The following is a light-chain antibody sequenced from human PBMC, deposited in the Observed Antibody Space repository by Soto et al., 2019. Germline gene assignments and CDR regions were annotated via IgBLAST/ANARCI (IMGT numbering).Light chain of an antibody. V-gene: IGLV2-14*01. CDR2: DVS. CDR1: SSDIGDYNY. Sequence: QSALTQPASVSGSPGQSITISCNGTSSDIGDYNYVSWYQHHPGKAPKLMIYDVSNRPSGISNRFFGSKSGNTASLTISGLQAEDEANSSCSSYTSTSRLEVFGGGTKVTVL. J-gene: IGLJ3*02. CDR3: SSYTSTSRLEV.